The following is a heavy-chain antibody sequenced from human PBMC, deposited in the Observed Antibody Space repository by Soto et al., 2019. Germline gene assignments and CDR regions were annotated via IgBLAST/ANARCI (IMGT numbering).Heavy chain of an antibody. CDR1: GFTVSSNY. D-gene: IGHD5-12*01. CDR2: IYSASST. J-gene: IGHJ6*03. Sequence: GGSLRLSCAASGFTVSSNYMTWVRQAPGKGLEWVSIIYSASSTYYADSVKGRFTISRDNSKNTLYLQMNSLRGEDTAVYYCARSLGGSTRSYYYYMDVWGTGTTVTVSS. CDR3: ARSLGGSTRSYYYYMDV. V-gene: IGHV3-66*01.